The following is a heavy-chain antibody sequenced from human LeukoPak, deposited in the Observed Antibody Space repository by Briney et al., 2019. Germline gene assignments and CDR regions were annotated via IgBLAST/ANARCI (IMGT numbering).Heavy chain of an antibody. CDR2: ISSGSSYM. CDR1: GFTFSSYN. V-gene: IGHV3-21*01. CDR3: ARDLTVAPRYFDL. D-gene: IGHD6-19*01. Sequence: GGSLRLSCAASGFTFSSYNMNWVRQAPGKGLEWVSSISSGSSYMYYGDSLKGRFTISRDNAKNSLYLQMNSLRAEDTAVHYCARDLTVAPRYFDLWGRGTLVTVSS. J-gene: IGHJ2*01.